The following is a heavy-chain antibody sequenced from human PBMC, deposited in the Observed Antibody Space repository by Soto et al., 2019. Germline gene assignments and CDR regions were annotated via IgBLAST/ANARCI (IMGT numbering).Heavy chain of an antibody. V-gene: IGHV3-30-3*01. J-gene: IGHJ2*01. D-gene: IGHD3-22*01. Sequence: QVQLVESGGGVVQPGRSLRLSCAASGFTFSSYAMHWVRQAPGKGLEWVAVISYDGSNKYYADSVKGRFTISRDNSKNTLDLQMNSLRAEDTAVYYCARDDAPYYYDSSGYYYDWYFDLWGRGTLVTVSS. CDR3: ARDDAPYYYDSSGYYYDWYFDL. CDR2: ISYDGSNK. CDR1: GFTFSSYA.